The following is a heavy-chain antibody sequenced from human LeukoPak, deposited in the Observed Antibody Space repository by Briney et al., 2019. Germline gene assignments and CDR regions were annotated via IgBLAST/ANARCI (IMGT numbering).Heavy chain of an antibody. D-gene: IGHD2-15*01. CDR1: GFTFSSYA. CDR3: ANDIPRIAYCSGGSCDGY. J-gene: IGHJ4*02. V-gene: IGHV3-30*04. Sequence: PGGSLRLSCAASGFTFSSYAMHWVRQAPGKGLEWVAVISYDGSNKYYADSVKGRFTISRDNSKNTLYLQMNSLRAEDTAVYYCANDIPRIAYCSGGSCDGYWGQGTLVTVSS. CDR2: ISYDGSNK.